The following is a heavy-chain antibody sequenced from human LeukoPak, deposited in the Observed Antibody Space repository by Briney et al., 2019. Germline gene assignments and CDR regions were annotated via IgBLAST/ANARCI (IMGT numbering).Heavy chain of an antibody. CDR1: GGSISGYY. CDR3: ARDVLGDYSYGPFPFDP. Sequence: SETLSLTCTVSGGSISGYYWSWIRQPPGKGLEWIGYIYYSGTTYYNPSLKSRVTISINTSKNQFSLRLSSVTAADTAVYYCARDVLGDYSYGPFPFDPWGQGTLVAVSS. CDR2: IYYSGTT. J-gene: IGHJ5*02. D-gene: IGHD5-18*01. V-gene: IGHV4-59*01.